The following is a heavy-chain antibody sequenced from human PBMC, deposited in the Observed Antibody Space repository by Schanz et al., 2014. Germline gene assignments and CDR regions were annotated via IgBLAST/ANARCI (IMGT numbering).Heavy chain of an antibody. CDR2: IYSSGIA. J-gene: IGHJ4*02. Sequence: QVQLQESGPGLVKPSETLSLMCTVSGGSMDTHYWGWIRQPPGKGLEWIAFIYSSGIANYNPSLESRFPISVDTSKTHFPLGLPSVTAADTATYYCARRVVPATMGLYFDLWGQGTLVTVSS. V-gene: IGHV4-59*08. D-gene: IGHD2-21*01. CDR1: GGSMDTHY. CDR3: ARRVVPATMGLYFDL.